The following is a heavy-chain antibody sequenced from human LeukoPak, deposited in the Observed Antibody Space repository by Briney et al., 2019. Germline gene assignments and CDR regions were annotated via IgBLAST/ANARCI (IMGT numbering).Heavy chain of an antibody. CDR1: GGSISSYY. V-gene: IGHV4-59*01. J-gene: IGHJ5*02. CDR2: IYYSGST. Sequence: PSETRSLTCTVSGGSISSYYWSWIRQPPGKGLEWIGYIYYSGSTNYNPSLKSRVTITVDTTKNQFSLKLSSVTAADTAVYYCARARGDYRWFDPWGQGTLVTVSS. CDR3: ARARGDYRWFDP. D-gene: IGHD4-17*01.